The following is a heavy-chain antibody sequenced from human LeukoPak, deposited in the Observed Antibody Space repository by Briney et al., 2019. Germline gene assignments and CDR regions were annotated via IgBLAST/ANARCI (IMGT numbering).Heavy chain of an antibody. CDR3: ARGPDFWSGYSGDYFDY. D-gene: IGHD3-3*01. V-gene: IGHV3-21*01. Sequence: GGSLRLSCAASGFTFSSYSMNWVRQAPGKGLEWVSSISSSSSYIYYADSVKGRFTISRDNAKNSLYLQMNSLRAEDTAVYYCARGPDFWSGYSGDYFDYWGQGILVTVSS. CDR1: GFTFSSYS. J-gene: IGHJ4*02. CDR2: ISSSSSYI.